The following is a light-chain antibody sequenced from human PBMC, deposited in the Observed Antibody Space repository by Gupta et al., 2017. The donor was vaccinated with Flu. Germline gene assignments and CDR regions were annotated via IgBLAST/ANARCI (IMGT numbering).Light chain of an antibody. V-gene: IGKV2-28*01. J-gene: IGKJ1*01. CDR3: MQTTQNPQT. CDR1: PRRPHSNRNNY. Sequence: VTPGAPASSAGRSMPRRPHSNRNNYVYWYQQKPGQSPQLLIYEDSNRDSGVPERFSGSGSGTDFTLKISSVEAEDVGAFYCMQTTQNPQTFGQGTKLEIK. CDR2: EDS.